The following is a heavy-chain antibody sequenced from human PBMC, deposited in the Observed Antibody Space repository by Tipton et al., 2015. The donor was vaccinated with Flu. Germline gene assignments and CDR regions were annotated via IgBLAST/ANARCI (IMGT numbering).Heavy chain of an antibody. J-gene: IGHJ5*02. CDR2: IKQDGSEK. Sequence: SLRLSCAASGFTFSSYWMSWVRQAPGKGLEWVANIKQDGSEKYYVDSVKGRFTISRDNAKNSLYLQMNSLSAEDTAVYYCARGSLWFGELEKYGFDPWGQGTLVTVSS. CDR1: GFTFSSYW. D-gene: IGHD3-10*01. V-gene: IGHV3-7*04. CDR3: ARGSLWFGELEKYGFDP.